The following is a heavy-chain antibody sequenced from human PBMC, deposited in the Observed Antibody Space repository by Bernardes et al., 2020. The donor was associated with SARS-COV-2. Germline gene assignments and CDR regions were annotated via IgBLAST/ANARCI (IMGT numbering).Heavy chain of an antibody. J-gene: IGHJ4*02. D-gene: IGHD6-13*01. CDR2: IYYSGST. CDR1: GGSISSYY. CDR3: ARESRTIAAAGTIWGGMIDY. Sequence: SETLSLTCTVSGGSISSYYWSWIRQPPGKGLEWIGYIYYSGSTNYNPSLKSRVTISVDTSKNQFSLKLSSVTAADTAVYYCARESRTIAAAGTIWGGMIDYWGQGTLVTVSS. V-gene: IGHV4-59*01.